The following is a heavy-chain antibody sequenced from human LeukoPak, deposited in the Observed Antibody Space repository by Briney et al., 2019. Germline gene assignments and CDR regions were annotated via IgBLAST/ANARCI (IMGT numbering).Heavy chain of an antibody. J-gene: IGHJ4*02. V-gene: IGHV3-66*01. D-gene: IGHD2/OR15-2a*01. Sequence: GGSLRLSCAASEFIVSINYMTWVRQAPGKGLEWVSLIYSRGDTKYADSVKGRFTISRDNSKNTLYLQMSSLRTEDTAVYYCARDWFHAIDYWGQGTLVTVSS. CDR2: IYSRGDT. CDR3: ARDWFHAIDY. CDR1: EFIVSINY.